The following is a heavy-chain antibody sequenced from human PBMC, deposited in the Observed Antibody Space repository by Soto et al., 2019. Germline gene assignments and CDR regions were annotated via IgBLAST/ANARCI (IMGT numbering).Heavy chain of an antibody. CDR3: ARGGSAWLSDNWFDP. CDR1: GGTFSSYA. D-gene: IGHD3-10*01. CDR2: IIPIFDTA. J-gene: IGHJ5*02. Sequence: QVQLVQSGAEVKKPGSSVKVSCKASGGTFSSYAISWVRQAPGQGLEWMGGIIPIFDTANYAQKFQGRVTITADESTSAAYRELSSLRSEDTAVYYCARGGSAWLSDNWFDPWGQGTLVTVSS. V-gene: IGHV1-69*12.